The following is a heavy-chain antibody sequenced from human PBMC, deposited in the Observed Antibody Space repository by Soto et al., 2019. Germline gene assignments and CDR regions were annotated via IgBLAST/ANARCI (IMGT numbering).Heavy chain of an antibody. D-gene: IGHD1-1*01. Sequence: AGGSLRLSCAASGFTFGSYTMSWVRQAPGKGLEWVSAISGSGGSTYYADSVKGRFTISRDNSKNTLYLQMNSLRAEDTAVYYCAKGPGVLYFQHWGQGTLVTVSS. CDR2: ISGSGGST. CDR1: GFTFGSYT. V-gene: IGHV3-23*01. J-gene: IGHJ1*01. CDR3: AKGPGVLYFQH.